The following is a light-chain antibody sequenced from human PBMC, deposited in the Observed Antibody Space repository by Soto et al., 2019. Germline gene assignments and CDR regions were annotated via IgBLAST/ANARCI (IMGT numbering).Light chain of an antibody. CDR1: SSDVGAYNH. Sequence: SVLTQPASVSGSLGQSIAISCTETSSDVGAYNHVSWYQQHPGKAPKLVIYEVTERPSGVPERFSGSKSGSTASLTVSGLQAEDEALYYCASYAGNNNFVLFGGGTKVTVL. V-gene: IGLV2-8*01. J-gene: IGLJ2*01. CDR2: EVT. CDR3: ASYAGNNNFVL.